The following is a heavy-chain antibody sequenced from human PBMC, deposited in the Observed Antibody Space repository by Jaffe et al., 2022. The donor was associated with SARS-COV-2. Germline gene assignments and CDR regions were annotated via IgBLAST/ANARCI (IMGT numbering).Heavy chain of an antibody. CDR2: IGGAGGTS. CDR3: AKDLRFLSQV. J-gene: IGHJ4*02. CDR1: GFTFSSYV. Sequence: EVQLEESGGDLVQPGESLRLSCEASGFTFSSYVMTWVRRPPGKGLEWVSSIGGAGGTSYYTDSVKGRFTISRDNSRNTLYLQMNSLRVEDTAVYYCAKDLRFLSQVWGQGTPVTVSS. V-gene: IGHV3-23*04.